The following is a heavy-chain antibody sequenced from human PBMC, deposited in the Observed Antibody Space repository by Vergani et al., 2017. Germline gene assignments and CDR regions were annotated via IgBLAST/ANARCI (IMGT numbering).Heavy chain of an antibody. Sequence: QVQLQESGPGLVKPSQTLSLTCTVSGGSISSGSYYWSWIQQPAGKGLEWIGRIYTSGSTNYNPSLKSRVTISVDTSKNQFSLKLSSVTAADTAVYYCARYSSSWYYFDYWGQGTLVTVSS. V-gene: IGHV4-61*02. CDR2: IYTSGST. CDR1: GGSISSGSYY. CDR3: ARYSSSWYYFDY. J-gene: IGHJ4*02. D-gene: IGHD6-13*01.